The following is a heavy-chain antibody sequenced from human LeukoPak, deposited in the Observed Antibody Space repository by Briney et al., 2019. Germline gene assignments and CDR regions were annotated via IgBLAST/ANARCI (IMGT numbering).Heavy chain of an antibody. Sequence: GGSLRLSCAASGFSFSSYTMNWVRQAPGKGLEWVSYISTSSSTIRYADSVKGRFTISRDNAKNSLYLQMNSLTTEDTAVYYCARGSPLGNYWGQGTLVTVSS. V-gene: IGHV3-48*01. CDR2: ISTSSSTI. D-gene: IGHD7-27*01. J-gene: IGHJ4*02. CDR3: ARGSPLGNY. CDR1: GFSFSSYT.